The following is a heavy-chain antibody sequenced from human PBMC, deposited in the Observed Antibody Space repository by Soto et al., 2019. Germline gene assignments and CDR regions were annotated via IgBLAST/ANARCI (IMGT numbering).Heavy chain of an antibody. V-gene: IGHV1-58*01. Sequence: SVTVSCKPSGFMFTSSAVQWVRQARGQRLEWIGWLVVGSGNTHYAQHFQERVTLTRDMTTGTAYMELSSLRSDDTAVDYCAADPVLRFLEWLPAYFDYWGQGTLVTVSS. CDR2: LVVGSGNT. CDR3: AADPVLRFLEWLPAYFDY. CDR1: GFMFTSSA. D-gene: IGHD3-3*01. J-gene: IGHJ4*02.